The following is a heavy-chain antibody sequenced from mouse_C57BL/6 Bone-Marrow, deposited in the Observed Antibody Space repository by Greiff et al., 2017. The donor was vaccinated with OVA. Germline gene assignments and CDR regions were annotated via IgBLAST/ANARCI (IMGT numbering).Heavy chain of an antibody. D-gene: IGHD2-5*01. CDR2: ISYSGST. J-gene: IGHJ4*01. V-gene: IGHV3-8*01. CDR3: ARSCSNEYYAMDY. CDR1: GYSITSDY. Sequence: EVKLMESGPGLAKPSQTLSLTCSVTGYSITSDYWNWIRKFPGNKLEYMGYISYSGSTYYNPSPKSRISITRDTSKNQYYLQLNSVTTEDTATYCCARSCSNEYYAMDYWGQGTSVTVSS.